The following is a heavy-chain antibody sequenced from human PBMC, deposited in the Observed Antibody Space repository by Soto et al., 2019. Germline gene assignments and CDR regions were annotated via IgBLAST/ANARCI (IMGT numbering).Heavy chain of an antibody. CDR3: TRDKPLPYNSNSGKGYYAMDV. V-gene: IGHV4-31*03. J-gene: IGHJ6*02. CDR1: GGSIRSGGYF. Sequence: QVQLQESGPGLVKPSQTLSLTCIVSGGSIRSGGYFWSWIRQHPGKGLEWIGNIYYNSGSTYYTPSLKSRVSIAVDASKNQFSLDLRSVTAADTAVYFCTRDKPLPYNSNSGKGYYAMDVWGQGTPVIVS. D-gene: IGHD1-20*01. CDR2: IYYNSGST.